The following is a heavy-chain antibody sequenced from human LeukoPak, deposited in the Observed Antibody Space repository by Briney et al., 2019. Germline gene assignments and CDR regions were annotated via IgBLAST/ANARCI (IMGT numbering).Heavy chain of an antibody. D-gene: IGHD6-13*01. CDR1: GFTFNNYA. V-gene: IGHV3-23*01. CDR3: AIDLPYSGWAFEI. CDR2: IMSGGTT. J-gene: IGHJ3*02. Sequence: PGGSLRLSCAASGFTFNNYAMSWVRQAPGKGLEWVSLIMSGGTTYYADSVKGRFTISRDKSKDTLHLQMNSLRAEDTAVYYCAIDLPYSGWAFEIWGLGTMVTVSS.